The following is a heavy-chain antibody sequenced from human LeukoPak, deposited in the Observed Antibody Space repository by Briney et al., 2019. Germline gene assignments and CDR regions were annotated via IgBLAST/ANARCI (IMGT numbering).Heavy chain of an antibody. CDR1: GGSFSGYY. Sequence: SETLSLTCAVYGGSFSGYYWSWIRQPPGKGLEWIGEINHSGSTNYNPSLKSRVTISVDTSKNQFSLKLSSVTAADTAVYYCARHQGTMDPDYYYYYYMDVWGKGTTVTISS. CDR3: ARHQGTMDPDYYYYYYMDV. CDR2: INHSGST. J-gene: IGHJ6*03. V-gene: IGHV4-34*01. D-gene: IGHD1-7*01.